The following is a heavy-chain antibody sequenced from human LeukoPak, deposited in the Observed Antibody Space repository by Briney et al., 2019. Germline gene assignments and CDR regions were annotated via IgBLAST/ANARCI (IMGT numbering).Heavy chain of an antibody. CDR3: ARRSSIAPRLFDY. J-gene: IGHJ4*02. CDR1: GYNFTNYW. CDR2: IYPGASDT. V-gene: IGHV5-51*01. D-gene: IGHD6-6*01. Sequence: GESLKISCKGSGYNFTNYWIDWVRQMPGKGLEWMGIIYPGASDTRYSPSFQGQVTFSADESISTAYLQWSSLKASDTAIYYCARRSSIAPRLFDYWGQGTLVTVSS.